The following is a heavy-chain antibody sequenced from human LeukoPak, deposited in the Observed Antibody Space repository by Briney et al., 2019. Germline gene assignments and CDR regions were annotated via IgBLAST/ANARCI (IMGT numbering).Heavy chain of an antibody. CDR1: GFTFSSNW. CDR2: INQDGGEK. V-gene: IGHV3-7*05. CDR3: AANGGPFDF. Sequence: GGSLRLSCTASGFTFSSNWMTWVRQAPGKGLEWVANINQDGGEKYYVDSVKGRFTISRDNAKNSLYLQMNSLRAEDTAVYYCAANGGPFDFWGQGTLVTVSP. J-gene: IGHJ4*02. D-gene: IGHD4-23*01.